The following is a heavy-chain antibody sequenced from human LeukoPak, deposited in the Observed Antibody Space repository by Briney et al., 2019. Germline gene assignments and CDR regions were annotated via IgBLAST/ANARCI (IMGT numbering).Heavy chain of an antibody. D-gene: IGHD3-10*01. CDR1: GFTFSSYA. Sequence: GGSLRLSCAASGFTFSSYAMSWVRQAPGKGLEWVSTISGNGDSTYYADSVKGRFTISRDNSKNTLYLQMNSLRAEDTAVYYCAKRFRYYGSGRSLDYWGQGTLVTVSS. J-gene: IGHJ4*02. V-gene: IGHV3-23*01. CDR2: ISGNGDST. CDR3: AKRFRYYGSGRSLDY.